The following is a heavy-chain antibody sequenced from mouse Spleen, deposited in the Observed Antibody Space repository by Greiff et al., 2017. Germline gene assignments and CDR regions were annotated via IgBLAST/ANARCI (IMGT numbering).Heavy chain of an antibody. Sequence: VQLQQSGAELVRPGASVKLSCKASGYTFTDYYINWVKQRPGQGLEWIARIYPGSGNTYYNEKFKGKATLTAEKSSSTAYMQLSSLTSEDSAVYFCARYGNYGFDYWGQGTTLTVSS. CDR2: IYPGSGNT. J-gene: IGHJ2*01. CDR3: ARYGNYGFDY. V-gene: IGHV1-76*01. D-gene: IGHD2-10*02. CDR1: GYTFTDYY.